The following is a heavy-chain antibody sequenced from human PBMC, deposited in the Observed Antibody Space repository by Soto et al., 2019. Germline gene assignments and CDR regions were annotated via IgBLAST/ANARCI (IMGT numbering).Heavy chain of an antibody. J-gene: IGHJ5*02. D-gene: IGHD4-4*01. Sequence: ASVKVSCKATGYSFTRHDINWLRQAAGQGLEWMWWMNPNSGNAVYAQKFQGRVTMTRNTSITTAYIEVTSLKSEDTAVYFCARGAYNDYSHWFDPWGQGILVTVYS. CDR2: MNPNSGNA. CDR3: ARGAYNDYSHWFDP. CDR1: GYSFTRHD. V-gene: IGHV1-8*01.